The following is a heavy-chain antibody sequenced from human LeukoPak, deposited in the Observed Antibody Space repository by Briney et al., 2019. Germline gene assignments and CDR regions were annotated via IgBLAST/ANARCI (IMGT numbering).Heavy chain of an antibody. CDR1: GDSISGDH. J-gene: IGHJ4*02. CDR3: ARAVTGTSMVDY. CDR2: INDLGRT. D-gene: IGHD6-19*01. V-gene: IGHV4-59*08. Sequence: SETLSPTCTVSGDSISGDHWSWIRQPPGKGLEWIGYINDLGRTSYSPSLKSRVTISLDMSKNQFSLRLISVTAADTAVYYCARAVTGTSMVDYWGQGTLVTVSS.